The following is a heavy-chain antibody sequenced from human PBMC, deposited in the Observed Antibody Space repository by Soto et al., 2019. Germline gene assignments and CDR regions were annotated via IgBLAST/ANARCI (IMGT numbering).Heavy chain of an antibody. CDR3: ARSSTYVGWFDP. D-gene: IGHD3-16*01. J-gene: IGHJ5*02. CDR2: IDYTGST. Sequence: PSETLSLTCTVSGGSISSYYWSWIRQPPGKGLEWIGYIDYTGSTNYNPSLKSRVTISVDTSKSQFSLKLSSVTAADTAVYYCARSSTYVGWFDPWGQGTLVTVSS. V-gene: IGHV4-59*01. CDR1: GGSISSYY.